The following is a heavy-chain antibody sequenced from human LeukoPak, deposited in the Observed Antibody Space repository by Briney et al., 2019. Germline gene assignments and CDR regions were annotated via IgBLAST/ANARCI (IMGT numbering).Heavy chain of an antibody. V-gene: IGHV4-39*07. J-gene: IGHJ4*02. CDR2: IYYSGST. CDR1: GGSISSSSYY. D-gene: IGHD3-22*01. CDR3: ARSRRYYDSSGPPDY. Sequence: SETLSLTCTVSGGSISSSSYYWGWIRQPPGKGLEWIGSIYYSGSTYYNPSLKSRVTISVDTSKNQFSLKLSSVTAADTAVYYCARSRRYYDSSGPPDYWGQGTLVTVSS.